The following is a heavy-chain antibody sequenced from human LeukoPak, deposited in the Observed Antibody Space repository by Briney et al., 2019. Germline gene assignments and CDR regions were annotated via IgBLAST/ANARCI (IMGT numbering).Heavy chain of an antibody. J-gene: IGHJ6*03. D-gene: IGHD1-7*01. CDR2: ISSSSSYI. CDR3: ARDRDRYNWNYCCYYYYMDV. V-gene: IGHV3-21*01. CDR1: GFTFSSYS. Sequence: GGSLRLSCAASGFTFSSYSMNWVRQAPGKGLKWVSSISSSSSYIYYADSVKGRFTISRDNAKNSLYLQMNSLRAEDTAVYYWARDRDRYNWNYCCYYYYMDVWGKGTTVTVAS.